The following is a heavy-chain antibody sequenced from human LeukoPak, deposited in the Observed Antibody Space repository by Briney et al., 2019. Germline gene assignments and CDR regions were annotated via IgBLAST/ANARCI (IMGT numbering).Heavy chain of an antibody. V-gene: IGHV3-21*01. CDR3: ARVIIVGATGI. CDR2: ISSRGSYM. J-gene: IGHJ3*02. Sequence: GGSLSPSCAASGFTFSSQSMTWVRQAPGKGLEWVSAISSRGSYMYYADSVKGRFTISRDNAKNSLYLQMNSLRDDDTAVYYCARVIIVGATGIWGQGTMVTVSS. CDR1: GFTFSSQS. D-gene: IGHD1-26*01.